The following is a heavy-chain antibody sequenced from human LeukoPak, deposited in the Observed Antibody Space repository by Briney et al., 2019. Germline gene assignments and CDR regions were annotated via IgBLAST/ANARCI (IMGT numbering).Heavy chain of an antibody. CDR3: ARGSVAGTRGLSEFDY. Sequence: PSETLSLTCTVSGGSISSYYWSWIRQPAGKGLEWIGYIYYSGSTNYNPSLRSRVTISVDTAKNQFSLKLSSVTAADADVYYCARGSVAGTRGLSEFDYWGQGTLVTVSS. V-gene: IGHV4-59*01. CDR1: GGSISSYY. CDR2: IYYSGST. J-gene: IGHJ4*02. D-gene: IGHD6-19*01.